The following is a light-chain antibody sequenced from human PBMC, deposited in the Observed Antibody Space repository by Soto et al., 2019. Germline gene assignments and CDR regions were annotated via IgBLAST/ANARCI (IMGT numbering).Light chain of an antibody. CDR1: QSVKSF. CDR3: QHRSSWPLT. J-gene: IGKJ4*01. Sequence: IILTQSPATLSLSPGERATLSCRASQSVKSFLVWYQQRPGQAPRLLIYDASNRATCIPARFSGSGSGTDFTLTISSLEPEDFAIYYCQHRSSWPLTFGGGTKVEIK. CDR2: DAS. V-gene: IGKV3-11*01.